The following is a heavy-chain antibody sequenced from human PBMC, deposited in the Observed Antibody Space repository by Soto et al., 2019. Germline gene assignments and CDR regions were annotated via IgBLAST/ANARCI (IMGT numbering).Heavy chain of an antibody. CDR1: GYTLTELS. D-gene: IGHD1-1*01. V-gene: IGHV1-24*01. CDR2: FDPEDGET. J-gene: IGHJ4*02. Sequence: QVQLVQSGAEVKKPGASVKVSCKVSGYTLTELSMHWVRQAPGKGLEWMGGFDPEDGETIYAQKFQGRVTMTEDTSTETAYMELSSLRSEDTGVYYCATGGTGTTHFGYLGQGTLVTVSS. CDR3: ATGGTGTTHFGY.